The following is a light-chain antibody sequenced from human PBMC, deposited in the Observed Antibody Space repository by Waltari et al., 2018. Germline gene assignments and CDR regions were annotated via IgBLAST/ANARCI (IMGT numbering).Light chain of an antibody. CDR2: DVS. CDR1: SSDVGGYNY. CDR3: SSYTSSSTYV. V-gene: IGLV2-14*01. J-gene: IGLJ1*01. Sequence: QSALTQPASVSGSPGQSITISCTGTSSDVGGYNYVSWDQQHPGNAPKLMIYDVSKRPSGVSDSFSGSKSGNTASLTISGLQAEDEADYYCSSYTSSSTYVFGTGTKVTVL.